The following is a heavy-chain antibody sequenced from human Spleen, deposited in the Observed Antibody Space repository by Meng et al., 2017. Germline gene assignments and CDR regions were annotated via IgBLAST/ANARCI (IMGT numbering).Heavy chain of an antibody. Sequence: SETLSLTCTVSGDSINNYYCTWIRQPPGKGREYIAYIHSTGATNYNPSLKSRVTISVDTSKNQFSLKMSSVTAADTAVYYCARMGAQWYLDLWGRGTLVTVSS. CDR3: ARMGAQWYLDL. J-gene: IGHJ2*01. V-gene: IGHV4-59*01. CDR2: IHSTGAT. D-gene: IGHD3-16*01. CDR1: GDSINNYY.